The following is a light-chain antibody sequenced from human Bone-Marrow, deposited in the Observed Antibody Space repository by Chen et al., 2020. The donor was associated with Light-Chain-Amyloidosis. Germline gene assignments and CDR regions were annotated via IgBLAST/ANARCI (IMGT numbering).Light chain of an antibody. V-gene: IGLV3-25*03. J-gene: IGLJ2*01. CDR2: RDT. CDR1: DLPTKY. Sequence: SYELTQPPSVSVSPGQTARITCSGDDLPTKYAYWYQQKPGQAPVLVIHRDTERTSWISERFSGSNSGRTSKLTSRGGQAKAEADYHSESADSRGTDEGRVGGGTKLTVL. CDR3: ESADSRGTDEGR.